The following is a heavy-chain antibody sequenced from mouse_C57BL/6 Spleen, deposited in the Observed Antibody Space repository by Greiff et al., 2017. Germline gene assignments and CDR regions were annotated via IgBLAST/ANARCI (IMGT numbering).Heavy chain of an antibody. CDR1: GYAFSSSW. Sequence: VQLQQSGPELVKPGASVKISCKASGYAFSSSWMNWVKQRPGKGLEWIGRIYPGDGDTNYNGKFKGKATLTADKSSSTAYMQLSSLTSDDSAVYFCARSPGGFDYWGQGTTLTVSS. J-gene: IGHJ2*01. CDR3: ARSPGGFDY. V-gene: IGHV1-82*01. CDR2: IYPGDGDT.